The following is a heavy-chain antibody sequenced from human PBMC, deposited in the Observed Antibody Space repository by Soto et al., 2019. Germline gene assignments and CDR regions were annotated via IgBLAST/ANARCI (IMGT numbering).Heavy chain of an antibody. CDR1: GGTFRTYI. D-gene: IGHD1-20*01. V-gene: IGHV1-69*13. J-gene: IGHJ4*02. Sequence: GASVKVSCKVSGGTFRTYIISWVRQAPGQGLEXXGXXFXXXXXVXXPQKFQGRVTITADESTSTTYMEVYGLRSEDTAVYYCALLTPITGVYWGPGTLVTVSS. CDR3: ALLTPITGVY. CDR2: XFXXXXXV.